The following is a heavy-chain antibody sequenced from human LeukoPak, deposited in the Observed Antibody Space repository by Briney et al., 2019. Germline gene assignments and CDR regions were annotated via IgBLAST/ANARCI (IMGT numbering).Heavy chain of an antibody. CDR1: GGSISSSSYY. J-gene: IGHJ4*02. D-gene: IGHD3-9*01. CDR3: ARAPGEYDILTGYYNSWFDY. CDR2: IYYSGST. V-gene: IGHV4-39*07. Sequence: PSETLSLTCTVSGGSISSSSYYWGWIRQPPGKGLEWIGSIYYSGSTYYNPSLKSRVTISVDTSKSQFSLKLSSVTAADTAVYYCARAPGEYDILTGYYNSWFDYWGQGTLVTVSS.